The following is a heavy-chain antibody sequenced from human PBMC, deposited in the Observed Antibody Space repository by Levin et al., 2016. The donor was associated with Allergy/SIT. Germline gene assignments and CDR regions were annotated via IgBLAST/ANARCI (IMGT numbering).Heavy chain of an antibody. J-gene: IGHJ4*02. V-gene: IGHV3-53*01. CDR2: IYSGGST. CDR3: ARDHGYGGLFDY. D-gene: IGHD4-23*01. Sequence: GESLKISCAASGFTVSSNYMSWVRQAPGKGLEWVSVIYSGGSTYYADSVKGRFTISRDNSKNTLYLQMNSLRAEDTAVYYCARDHGYGGLFDYWGQGTLVTVSS. CDR1: GFTVSSNY.